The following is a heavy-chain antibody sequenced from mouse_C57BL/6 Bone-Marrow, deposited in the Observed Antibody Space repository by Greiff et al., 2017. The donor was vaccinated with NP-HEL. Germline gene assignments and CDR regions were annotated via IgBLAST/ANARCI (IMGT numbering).Heavy chain of an antibody. J-gene: IGHJ1*03. D-gene: IGHD1-1*01. CDR3: ARHRVTTVVGWYFDV. V-gene: IGHV5-6*01. Sequence: VQLKESGGDLVKPGGSLKLSCAASGFTFSSYGMSWVRQTPDKRLEWVATISSGGSYTYYPDSVKGRFTISRDNAKNTLYLQMSSLKSEDTAMYYCARHRVTTVVGWYFDVWGTGTTVTVSS. CDR2: ISSGGSYT. CDR1: GFTFSSYG.